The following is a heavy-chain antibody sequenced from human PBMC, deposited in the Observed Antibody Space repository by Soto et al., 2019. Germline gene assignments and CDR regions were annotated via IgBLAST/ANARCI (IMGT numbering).Heavy chain of an antibody. CDR3: ARIPRYSSSWYGMDV. CDR2: IFSNDEK. Sequence: QVTLKESGPVLVKPTETLTLTCTDSGFSLSNARMGVSWIRQPPGKALEWLAHIFSNDEKSYRTTLKSRLTISKDTSKSQVVLTMTNGDPVDTATYYCARIPRYSSSWYGMDVWGQGTTVTVSS. V-gene: IGHV2-26*01. D-gene: IGHD6-13*01. CDR1: GFSLSNARMG. J-gene: IGHJ6*02.